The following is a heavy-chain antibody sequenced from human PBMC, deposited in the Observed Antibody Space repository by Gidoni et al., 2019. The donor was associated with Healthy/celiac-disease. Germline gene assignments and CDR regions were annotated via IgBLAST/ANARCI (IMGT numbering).Heavy chain of an antibody. D-gene: IGHD6-19*01. CDR3: AKDKQAAVAGGLDY. J-gene: IGHJ4*02. Sequence: EVQLVESGGGLVQPGRSLRLSCAASGFTFDDYAMHWVRQAPGKGLEWVSGISWNSGSIGYADSVKGRFTISRDNAKNSLYLQMNSLRAEDTALYYCAKDKQAAVAGGLDYWGQGTLVTVSS. V-gene: IGHV3-9*01. CDR1: GFTFDDYA. CDR2: ISWNSGSI.